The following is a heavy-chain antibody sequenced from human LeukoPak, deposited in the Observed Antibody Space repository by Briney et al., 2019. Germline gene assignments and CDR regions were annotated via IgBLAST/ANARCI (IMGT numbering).Heavy chain of an antibody. V-gene: IGHV3-30*02. Sequence: PGGFLRLSCAASGFTFSSYGMHWVRQAPGKGLEWVAFIRYDGSNKYYADSVKGRFTISRDNSKNTLYLQMNSLRAEDTAVYYCAKCYQLNEGYMDVWGKGTTVTVSS. CDR2: IRYDGSNK. J-gene: IGHJ6*03. D-gene: IGHD1-1*01. CDR3: AKCYQLNEGYMDV. CDR1: GFTFSSYG.